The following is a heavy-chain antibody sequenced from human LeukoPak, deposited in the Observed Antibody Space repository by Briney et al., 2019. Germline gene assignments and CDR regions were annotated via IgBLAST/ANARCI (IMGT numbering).Heavy chain of an antibody. CDR1: GFTFSSYE. V-gene: IGHV3-48*03. D-gene: IGHD2-8*01. J-gene: IGHJ4*02. CDR3: AKDPNGVSPFFDY. CDR2: ISSSGSTT. Sequence: GGSLRLSCAASGFTFSSYEMNWVRQAPGKGLEWVSYISSSGSTTYYADSVKGRFTISRDNSKNTLYLQMNSLRAEDTAVYYCAKDPNGVSPFFDYWGQGTLVTVSS.